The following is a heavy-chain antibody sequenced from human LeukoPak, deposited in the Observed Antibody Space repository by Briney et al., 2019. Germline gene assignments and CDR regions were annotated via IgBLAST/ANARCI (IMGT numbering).Heavy chain of an antibody. V-gene: IGHV3-30*18. CDR1: GFTLSSYG. CDR2: ISYDGSNK. CDR3: AKERLGIFGALGY. Sequence: GGSLRLSCAASGFTLSSYGMHWVRQAPGKGLEWVAVISYDGSNKYYADSVKGRFTISRDNSKSTLYLQMNSLRAEDTAVYYCAKERLGIFGALGYWGQGTLVTVSS. D-gene: IGHD3-3*01. J-gene: IGHJ4*02.